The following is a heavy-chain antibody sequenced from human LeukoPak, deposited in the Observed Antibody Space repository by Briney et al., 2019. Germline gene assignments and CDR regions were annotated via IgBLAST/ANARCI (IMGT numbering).Heavy chain of an antibody. V-gene: IGHV3-23*01. J-gene: IGHJ5*02. CDR2: ISDSGGIT. D-gene: IGHD2-15*01. CDR3: AQDRGGPLGFDP. Sequence: GGSLRLSCAVSGFTFSSSAMSWVRQAPGKGPQWVSAISDSGGITHYADSVKGRFTISRDNSKNTLYLQMNSLRTEDTAIYYCAQDRGGPLGFDPRSQGTLVTVSS. CDR1: GFTFSSSA.